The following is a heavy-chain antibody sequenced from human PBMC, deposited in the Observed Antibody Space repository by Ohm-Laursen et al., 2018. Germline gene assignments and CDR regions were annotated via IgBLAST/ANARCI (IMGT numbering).Heavy chain of an antibody. Sequence: SLRLSCAASGFTFDDYAMHWVRQAPGKGLEWVSGISWNSGSIGYADSVKGRFTIPRDNAKNSLYLQMNSLRAEDTALYYCAKDLYTAMPRYYYYYGMDVWGQGTTVTVSS. J-gene: IGHJ6*02. D-gene: IGHD5-18*01. CDR2: ISWNSGSI. V-gene: IGHV3-9*01. CDR1: GFTFDDYA. CDR3: AKDLYTAMPRYYYYYGMDV.